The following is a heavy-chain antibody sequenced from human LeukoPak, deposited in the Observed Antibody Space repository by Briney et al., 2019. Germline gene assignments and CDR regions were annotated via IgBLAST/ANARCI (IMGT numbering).Heavy chain of an antibody. CDR3: ARVYGYYYYGMDV. D-gene: IGHD2-2*02. Sequence: PGGSLRLSCAASGFTFSSYAMSWVRQAPGKGLEWVSAISGSGGSTYYADSVKGRFTISRDNSKNTLYLQMNSLRAEDTAVYYCARVYGYYYYGMDVWGQGTTVTVSS. CDR1: GFTFSSYA. V-gene: IGHV3-23*01. CDR2: ISGSGGST. J-gene: IGHJ6*02.